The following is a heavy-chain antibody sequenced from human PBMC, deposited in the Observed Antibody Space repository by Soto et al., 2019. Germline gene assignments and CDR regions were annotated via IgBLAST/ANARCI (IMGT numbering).Heavy chain of an antibody. CDR2: IIPIFGTA. D-gene: IGHD3-22*01. CDR1: GGTFSSYA. V-gene: IGHV1-69*13. J-gene: IGHJ4*02. Sequence: GASVKVSCKASGGTFSSYAISWVRQAPGQGLEWMGGIIPIFGTANYAQKFQGRVTITADESTSTAYMELSSLRSEDTAVYYCARGAVDYYDSSGLDYWGQGTLVTVSS. CDR3: ARGAVDYYDSSGLDY.